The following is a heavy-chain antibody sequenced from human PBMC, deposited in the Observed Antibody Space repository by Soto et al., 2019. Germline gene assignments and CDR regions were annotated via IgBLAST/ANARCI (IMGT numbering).Heavy chain of an antibody. CDR2: ISYDGSNK. V-gene: IGHV3-30-3*01. Sequence: VQLVESGGGVVQPGRSLRLSCAASGFTFSSYAMHWVRQAPGKGLEWVAVISYDGSNKYYADSVKGRFTISRDNSKNTLYLQMNSLRAEDTAVYYCARDQSSSSWHHDAFDIWGQGTMVTVSS. D-gene: IGHD6-13*01. CDR3: ARDQSSSSWHHDAFDI. CDR1: GFTFSSYA. J-gene: IGHJ3*02.